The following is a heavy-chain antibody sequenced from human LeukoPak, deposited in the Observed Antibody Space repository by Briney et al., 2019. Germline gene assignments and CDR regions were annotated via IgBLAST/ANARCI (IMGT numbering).Heavy chain of an antibody. V-gene: IGHV3-23*01. CDR1: GFTFSSIA. CDR2: ISGSGGGT. J-gene: IGHJ4*02. Sequence: GGSLTLSCAASGFTFSSIAMSWVRQAPDKGLEWVSTISGSGGGTYYADSVKGRFTISRDDSKNTLYLQMNSLRADDTAVYYCAKDLGRYRNNFFDYWGQGNLVTASS. D-gene: IGHD1-26*01. CDR3: AKDLGRYRNNFFDY.